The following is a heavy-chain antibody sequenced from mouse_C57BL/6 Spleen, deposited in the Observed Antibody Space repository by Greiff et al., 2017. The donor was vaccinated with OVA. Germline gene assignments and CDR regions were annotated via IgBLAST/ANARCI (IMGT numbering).Heavy chain of an antibody. CDR2: INPYNGGT. D-gene: IGHD2-3*01. J-gene: IGHJ3*01. V-gene: IGHV1-19*01. CDR3: ARSRDGYSSFAY. Sequence: VQLQQSGPVLVKPGASVKMSCKASGYTFTDYYMNWVKQSHGKSLEWIGVINPYNGGTSYNQKFKGKATLTVDKSSSTAYMELNSLTSEDSAVYYCARSRDGYSSFAYWGQGTLVTVSA. CDR1: GYTFTDYY.